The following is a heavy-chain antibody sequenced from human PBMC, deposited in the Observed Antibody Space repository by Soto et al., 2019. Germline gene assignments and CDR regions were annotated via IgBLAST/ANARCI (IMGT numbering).Heavy chain of an antibody. CDR3: ARDLGYYYDSSGPIGFDY. D-gene: IGHD3-22*01. J-gene: IGHJ4*02. CDR1: GFTFSSYS. V-gene: IGHV3-48*01. CDR2: ISSSSSTI. Sequence: GGSLRLSCAASGFTFSSYSMNWVRHAPGKWLEWVSYISSSSSTIYYADSVKGRFTISRDNAKNSLYLQMNSLRAEDTAVYYCARDLGYYYDSSGPIGFDYWGQGTLVTISS.